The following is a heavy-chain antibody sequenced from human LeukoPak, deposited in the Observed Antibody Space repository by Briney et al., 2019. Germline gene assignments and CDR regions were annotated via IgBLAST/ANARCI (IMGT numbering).Heavy chain of an antibody. J-gene: IGHJ1*01. CDR3: AQFSGSSLMLQH. D-gene: IGHD1-26*01. CDR1: GGTFSSYA. Sequence: GASVKVSCKASGGTFSSYAISWVRQAPGQGLEWMGWISAYNGNTNYAQKLQGRVTMTTDTSTSTAYMELRSLRSDDTAVYYCAQFSGSSLMLQHWGQGTLVTVSS. V-gene: IGHV1-18*01. CDR2: ISAYNGNT.